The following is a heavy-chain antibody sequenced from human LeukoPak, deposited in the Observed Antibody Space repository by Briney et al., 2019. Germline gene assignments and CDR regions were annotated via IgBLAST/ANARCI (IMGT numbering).Heavy chain of an antibody. CDR2: IWYDGSKK. CDR1: GFTFSTYG. Sequence: GGSLRLYCAASGFTFSTYGMHWVRQAPGKGLEWVAVIWYDGSKKYYADSVKGRFIISRDNSKKTLYLQMNSLRVDDTAVYYCARDGGYGDYVPPGDYWGQGTLVTVSS. J-gene: IGHJ4*02. CDR3: ARDGGYGDYVPPGDY. D-gene: IGHD4-17*01. V-gene: IGHV3-33*01.